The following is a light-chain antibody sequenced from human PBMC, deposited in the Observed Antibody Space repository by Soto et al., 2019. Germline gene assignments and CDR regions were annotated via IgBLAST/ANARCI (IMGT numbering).Light chain of an antibody. CDR2: EVN. V-gene: IGLV2-14*01. CDR1: SSDVGGHNY. J-gene: IGLJ2*01. Sequence: QSALTQPASVSGSPGQSITISCTGTSSDVGGHNYVSWYQQHPGKAPKNMIYEVNNGPSGVSDRSSGSKSGNTASLTISGLQAEDEAYYYCSSFTNSGTVVFGGGTKLTVL. CDR3: SSFTNSGTVV.